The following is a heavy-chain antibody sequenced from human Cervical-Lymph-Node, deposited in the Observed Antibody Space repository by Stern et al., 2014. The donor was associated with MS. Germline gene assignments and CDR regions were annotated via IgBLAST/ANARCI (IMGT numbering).Heavy chain of an antibody. CDR2: ISSSSSYI. J-gene: IGHJ4*02. D-gene: IGHD6-19*01. CDR1: GFTFSSYS. Sequence: EVQLLASGGGLVKPGGSLRLSCAAPGFTFSSYSMNWVRQAPGKGLEWVSSISSSSSYIYYADLVKGRFTISRDNAKNSLYLQMNSLRAEDTAVYYCARVGGPAVAGTVDYWGQGTLVTVSS. V-gene: IGHV3-21*01. CDR3: ARVGGPAVAGTVDY.